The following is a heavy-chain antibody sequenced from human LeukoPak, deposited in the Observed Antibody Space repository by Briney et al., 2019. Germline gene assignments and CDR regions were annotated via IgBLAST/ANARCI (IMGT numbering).Heavy chain of an antibody. CDR1: GFTFSSYW. V-gene: IGHV3-7*01. CDR2: IKKTGSET. Sequence: QPGGSLRLSCAASGFTFSSYWMNWVRQAPGKGLEWVAYIKKTGSETYYVDSVKGRFTITRDNARNSLFLQMNSLRAEDTTVYYCAREDGYCSGGNCYSYFDSWGQGTLVTVSS. J-gene: IGHJ4*02. CDR3: AREDGYCSGGNCYSYFDS. D-gene: IGHD2-15*01.